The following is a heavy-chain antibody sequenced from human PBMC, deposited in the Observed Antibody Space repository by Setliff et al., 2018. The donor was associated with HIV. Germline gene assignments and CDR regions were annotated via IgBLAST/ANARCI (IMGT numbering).Heavy chain of an antibody. Sequence: GGSLRLSCAASEFTFSGHWMSWVRQAPGKGLEWVANIKQDGSEKYYVDSVKGRFTISRDNAKNSLYLQMNSLRAEDTAFYYCATGGGGSSGSRWFDYWGRGTLVTVSS. J-gene: IGHJ4*02. V-gene: IGHV3-7*01. CDR1: EFTFSGHW. CDR3: ATGGGGSSGSRWFDY. D-gene: IGHD2-15*01. CDR2: IKQDGSEK.